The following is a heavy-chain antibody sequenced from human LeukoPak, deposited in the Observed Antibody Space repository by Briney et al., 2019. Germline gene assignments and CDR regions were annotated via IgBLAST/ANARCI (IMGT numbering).Heavy chain of an antibody. CDR3: VKESAGAAASDAFSSPRSHYFDY. CDR2: ISYDGSNK. Sequence: PGGSLRLSCAASGFTFSSYGMHWVRQAPGKGLEWVAVISYDGSNKYYADSVKGRFTISRDNSKNTLYLQMSSLRAEDTAVYYCVKESAGAAASDAFSSPRSHYFDYWGQGTLVTVSS. J-gene: IGHJ4*02. V-gene: IGHV3-30*18. D-gene: IGHD6-13*01. CDR1: GFTFSSYG.